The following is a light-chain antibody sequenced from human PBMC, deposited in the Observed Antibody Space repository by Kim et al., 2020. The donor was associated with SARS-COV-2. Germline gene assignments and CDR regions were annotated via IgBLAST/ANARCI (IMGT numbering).Light chain of an antibody. CDR1: QSVRSS. CDR2: DAS. V-gene: IGKV3D-15*01. Sequence: EIVTTQSPATLSVSPGERATLSCRASQSVRSSLAWYQQRPGQAPRLLIYDASIRATGVPARFTGSGSGTEFTLTISSLQSEDFAVYFCQQYYAWSAITFGEGTKVDIK. CDR3: QQYYAWSAIT. J-gene: IGKJ4*01.